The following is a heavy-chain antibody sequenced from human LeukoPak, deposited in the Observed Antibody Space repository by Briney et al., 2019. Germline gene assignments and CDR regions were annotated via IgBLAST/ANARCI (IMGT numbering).Heavy chain of an antibody. CDR3: ARTIEGYYADPSIDY. CDR1: GYTFTSYG. Sequence: GASVKVSCKASGYTFTSYGISWVRQAPGQGLEWMGWISAYNGNTNYAQKLQGRVTMTTDTSTSTAYMELRSLRSDDTAVYYCARTIEGYYADPSIDYWGQGTLVTVSS. CDR2: ISAYNGNT. V-gene: IGHV1-18*01. J-gene: IGHJ4*02. D-gene: IGHD3-22*01.